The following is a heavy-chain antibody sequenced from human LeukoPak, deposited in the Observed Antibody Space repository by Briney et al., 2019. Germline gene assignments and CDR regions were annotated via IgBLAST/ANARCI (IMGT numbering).Heavy chain of an antibody. Sequence: PGGSLRLSCAASGFTFRSYAMSWVRQAPGKGLEWVSTITGSGGGTYYADSVKGRFTISRDNSKNTLYLQMNSLRAEDTAVYFCAKNYYDSSGLYYFDYWGQGTLVTVSS. CDR3: AKNYYDSSGLYYFDY. CDR2: ITGSGGGT. J-gene: IGHJ4*02. V-gene: IGHV3-23*01. CDR1: GFTFRSYA. D-gene: IGHD3-22*01.